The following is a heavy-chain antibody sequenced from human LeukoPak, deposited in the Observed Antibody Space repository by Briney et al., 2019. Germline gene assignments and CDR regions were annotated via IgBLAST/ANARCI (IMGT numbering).Heavy chain of an antibody. Sequence: PSEALSLTCAVYGGSFSGYYWSWIRQPPGKGLEWIGEINHSGSTNYNPSLKSRVTISVDTSKNQFSLKLSSVTAADTAVYYCARRITMVRGVMIGWNYFDYWGQGTLVTVSS. CDR1: GGSFSGYY. V-gene: IGHV4-34*01. J-gene: IGHJ4*02. D-gene: IGHD3-10*01. CDR3: ARRITMVRGVMIGWNYFDY. CDR2: INHSGST.